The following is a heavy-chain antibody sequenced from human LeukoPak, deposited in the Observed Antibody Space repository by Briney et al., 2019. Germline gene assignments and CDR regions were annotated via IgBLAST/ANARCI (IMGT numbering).Heavy chain of an antibody. CDR1: GFTFSNAW. CDR2: IKSKTDGGTT. CDR3: AKDATPIWRYYYYYYGMDV. V-gene: IGHV3-15*01. D-gene: IGHD1-1*01. J-gene: IGHJ6*02. Sequence: GGSLRLSCAASGFTFSNAWMSWVRQAPGKGLEWVGRIKSKTDGGTTDHAAPVKGRFTLSRDDSKNTLYLQMNSLRAEDTAVYYCAKDATPIWRYYYYYYGMDVWGQGTTVTVSS.